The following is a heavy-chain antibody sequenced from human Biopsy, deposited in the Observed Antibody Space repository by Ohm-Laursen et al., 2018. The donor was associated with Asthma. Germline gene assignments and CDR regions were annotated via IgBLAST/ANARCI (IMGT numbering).Heavy chain of an antibody. CDR2: ISYDGSNK. V-gene: IGHV3-30*03. J-gene: IGHJ4*02. CDR3: SREEPTSGWYQGSVLR. CDR1: GFTFSSYG. D-gene: IGHD6-19*01. Sequence: SLRLSCTASGFTFSSYGMHWVRQAPGKGLEWVACISYDGSNKYYADSVKGRSTISRDNSKNTLNLQMNSLRAEDTAVYYCSREEPTSGWYQGSVLRWGQGTLVTVSS.